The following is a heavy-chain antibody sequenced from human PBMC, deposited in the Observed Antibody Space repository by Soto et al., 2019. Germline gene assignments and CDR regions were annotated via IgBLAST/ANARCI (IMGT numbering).Heavy chain of an antibody. CDR3: AKDKGVFNWATSYFDY. CDR1: GFTFSNYA. D-gene: IGHD1-1*01. Sequence: QVQLVESGGGVVQSGRSLRLSCAASGFTFSNYAMHWVRQAPGKGLEWVALTSYDGNNEYYTDSVKGRFTISRDNSKNTLFLQMNSPGPEDTAVYYCAKDKGVFNWATSYFDYWGQGALVTVSS. CDR2: TSYDGNNE. V-gene: IGHV3-30*18. J-gene: IGHJ4*02.